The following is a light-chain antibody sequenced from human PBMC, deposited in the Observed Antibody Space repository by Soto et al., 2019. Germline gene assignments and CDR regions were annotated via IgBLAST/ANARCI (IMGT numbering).Light chain of an antibody. V-gene: IGKV1-39*01. CDR1: QSISSY. CDR2: AAI. Sequence: DMQMTQSPSSLSASVGDRVTITCRASQSISSYLNWYQQKPGKAPKLLIYAAISLQSGVPSRFSGRGSGTDFTLTSTSLQPADFATYYCQQSYRTPFTFGGGTKVEIK. J-gene: IGKJ4*01. CDR3: QQSYRTPFT.